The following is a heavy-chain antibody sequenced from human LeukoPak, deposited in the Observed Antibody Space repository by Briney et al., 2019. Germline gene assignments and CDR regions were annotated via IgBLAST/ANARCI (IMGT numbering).Heavy chain of an antibody. CDR1: GYTFTSYD. Sequence: VASVKVSCKASGYTFTSYDINWVRQATGQGLEWMGWMNPNSGNTGYAQKFQGRVTMTRDTSISTAYMELTSLTSDDTAVYFCARGGGGLAYWGPGTLVTVSS. D-gene: IGHD2-15*01. CDR3: ARGGGGLAY. CDR2: MNPNSGNT. J-gene: IGHJ4*02. V-gene: IGHV1-8*01.